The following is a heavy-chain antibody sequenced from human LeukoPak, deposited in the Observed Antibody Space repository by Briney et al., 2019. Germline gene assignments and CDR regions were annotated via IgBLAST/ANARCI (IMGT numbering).Heavy chain of an antibody. CDR1: GYTFSGNY. CDR2: INPNSGHT. D-gene: IGHD3-10*01. V-gene: IGHV1-2*02. J-gene: IGHJ6*04. Sequence: ASVRVSCKTSGYTFSGNYIYWVRHAPGQGLEWMGWINPNSGHTNYAQKFQGRVTMTRDTYISTAYMDLSRLISDDTAVYYCARGGSSSGSYYYGVDAWGKGTTVNVYS. CDR3: ARGGSSSGSYYYGVDA.